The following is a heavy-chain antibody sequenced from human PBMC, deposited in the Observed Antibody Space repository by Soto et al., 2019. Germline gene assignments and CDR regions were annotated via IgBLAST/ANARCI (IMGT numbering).Heavy chain of an antibody. Sequence: SETLSLTCTVSGGSISSYYWSWIRQPAGKGLEWIGRIYTSGSTNYNPSLKSRVTMSVDTSKNQFSLKLSSVTAADTAVYYCARDLTLGSSGWYEDWFDPWGQGILVTVSS. D-gene: IGHD6-19*01. CDR1: GGSISSYY. J-gene: IGHJ5*02. CDR2: IYTSGST. V-gene: IGHV4-4*07. CDR3: ARDLTLGSSGWYEDWFDP.